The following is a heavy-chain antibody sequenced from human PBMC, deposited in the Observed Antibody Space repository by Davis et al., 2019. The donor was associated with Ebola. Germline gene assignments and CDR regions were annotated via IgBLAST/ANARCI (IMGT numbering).Heavy chain of an antibody. CDR1: GGSISSYYW. J-gene: IGHJ4*02. CDR3: AHRRYDSSGYRDY. D-gene: IGHD3-22*01. CDR2: IYWDDDK. V-gene: IGHV2-5*08. Sequence: TLSLTCTVSGGSISSYYWSWIRQPPGKALEWLALIYWDDDKRYSPSLKSRLTITKDTSKNQVVLTMTNMDPVDTATYYCAHRRYDSSGYRDYWGQGTLVTVSS.